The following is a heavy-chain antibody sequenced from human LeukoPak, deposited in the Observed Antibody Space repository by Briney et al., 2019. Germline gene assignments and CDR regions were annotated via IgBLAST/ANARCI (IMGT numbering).Heavy chain of an antibody. CDR3: ARDWIRGSNYYYYGMEV. V-gene: IGHV3-30-3*01. Sequence: GGSLRLSCAASGFTFSSYAMHWVRQAPGKGLEWVAVISYDGSNKYYADSVKGRFTISRDNSKNTLYLQMNSLRAEDTAVYYCARDWIRGSNYYYYGMEVWGQGTTVTVSS. J-gene: IGHJ6*02. D-gene: IGHD5-18*01. CDR2: ISYDGSNK. CDR1: GFTFSSYA.